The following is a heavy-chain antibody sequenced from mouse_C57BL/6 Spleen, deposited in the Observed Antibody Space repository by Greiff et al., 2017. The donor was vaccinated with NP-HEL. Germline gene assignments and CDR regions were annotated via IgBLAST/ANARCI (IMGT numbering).Heavy chain of an antibody. CDR2: ISSGSSTI. V-gene: IGHV5-17*01. CDR1: GFTFSDYG. CDR3: ARQDYHWYFDV. D-gene: IGHD2-4*01. Sequence: EVKLVESGGGLVKPGGSLKLSCAASGFTFSDYGMHWVRQAPEKGLEWVAYISSGSSTIYYADTVKGRFTISRDNAKNTLFLQMTSLRSEDTAMYYCARQDYHWYFDVWGTGTTVTVSS. J-gene: IGHJ1*03.